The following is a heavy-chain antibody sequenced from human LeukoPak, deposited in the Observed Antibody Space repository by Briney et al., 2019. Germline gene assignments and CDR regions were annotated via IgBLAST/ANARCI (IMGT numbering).Heavy chain of an antibody. CDR1: GGSISSSSYY. V-gene: IGHV4-39*01. Sequence: SETLSLTCTVSGGSISSSSYYWGWIRQPPGKGLEWIGSLYYSGSTYYNPSLKSRVTISVDTSKNQFSLKLSSVTAADTAVYYCARHGTSSFYYYAMDVWGQGTTVTVSS. J-gene: IGHJ6*02. CDR2: LYYSGST. CDR3: ARHGTSSFYYYAMDV. D-gene: IGHD1-1*01.